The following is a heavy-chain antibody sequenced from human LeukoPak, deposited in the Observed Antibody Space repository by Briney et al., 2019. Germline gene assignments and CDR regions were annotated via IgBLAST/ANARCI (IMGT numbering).Heavy chain of an antibody. CDR1: GGSISSSSYY. CDR2: IYYSGST. D-gene: IGHD3-3*01. Sequence: SETLSLTCTVSGGSISSSSYYWGWIRQPPGKGLEWIGSIYYSGSTYYNPSLKSRVTISVDTSKDQFSLKLSSVTAADTAVYYCARHTYYDFWSGYRELRNNWFDPWGQGTLVTVSS. V-gene: IGHV4-39*01. J-gene: IGHJ5*02. CDR3: ARHTYYDFWSGYRELRNNWFDP.